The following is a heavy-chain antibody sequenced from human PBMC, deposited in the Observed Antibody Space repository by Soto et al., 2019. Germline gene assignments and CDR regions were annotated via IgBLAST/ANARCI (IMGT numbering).Heavy chain of an antibody. CDR2: IYYSGST. CDR3: ASPISSGGDY. J-gene: IGHJ4*02. Sequence: SETLSLTCTVSGGSISRSSYYWGWIRQPPGKGLEWIGSIYYSGSTYCNPSLKSRVTISVDTSKNQFSLKLSSVTAADTAVYYCASPISSGGDYWGQGTLVTVSS. D-gene: IGHD6-19*01. CDR1: GGSISRSSYY. V-gene: IGHV4-39*01.